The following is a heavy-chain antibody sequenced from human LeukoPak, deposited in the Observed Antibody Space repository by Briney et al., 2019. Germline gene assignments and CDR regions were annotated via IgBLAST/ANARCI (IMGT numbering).Heavy chain of an antibody. V-gene: IGHV1-69*05. Sequence: SVKVSCKASGGTFSSYAISWVRQAPGQGLEWMGGIIPIFGTANYAQKFQGRVTIITDESTSTAYMELSSLRSEDTAVYYCARTAGTIYYYDSSGYEPTFDYWGQGTLVTVSS. D-gene: IGHD3-22*01. J-gene: IGHJ4*02. CDR2: IIPIFGTA. CDR3: ARTAGTIYYYDSSGYEPTFDY. CDR1: GGTFSSYA.